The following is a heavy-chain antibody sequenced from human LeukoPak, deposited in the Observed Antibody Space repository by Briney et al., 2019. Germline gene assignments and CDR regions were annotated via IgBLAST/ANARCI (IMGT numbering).Heavy chain of an antibody. CDR3: AKDQVVLRFLEWLSLFDY. J-gene: IGHJ4*02. V-gene: IGHV3-23*01. CDR2: ISGSGGST. CDR1: GFTSSSYA. D-gene: IGHD3-3*01. Sequence: TGGSLRLSCAASGFTSSSYAMSWVRQAPGKGLEWVSAISGSGGSTYYADSVKGRFTISRDNSKNTLYLQMNSLRAEDTAVYYCAKDQVVLRFLEWLSLFDYWGQGTLVTVSS.